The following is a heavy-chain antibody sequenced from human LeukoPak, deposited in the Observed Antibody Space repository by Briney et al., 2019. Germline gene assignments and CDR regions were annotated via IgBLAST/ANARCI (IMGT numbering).Heavy chain of an antibody. CDR3: AKDRGGRRYYYYYYMDV. CDR1: GFTFSSYA. CDR2: ISGSGGST. J-gene: IGHJ6*03. V-gene: IGHV3-23*01. D-gene: IGHD3-10*01. Sequence: GGSLRLSCAASGFTFSSYAMSWVREGPGKGLEWVSAISGSGGSTYYADSVKGRFTISRDNSKNTLYLQMNSLRAEDTAVYYCAKDRGGRRYYYYYYMDVWGKGTTVTVSS.